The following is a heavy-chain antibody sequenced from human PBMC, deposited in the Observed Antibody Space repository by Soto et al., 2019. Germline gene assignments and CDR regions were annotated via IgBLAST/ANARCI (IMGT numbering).Heavy chain of an antibody. D-gene: IGHD4-17*01. Sequence: SDTLSLTCTVSGDSISSYYWIWIRQPPGKGLEWIGHIYNSGFTNYNPSLEGRVTISVDTSRNYFSLKVRSVTTADTAVYYCARLERTVTGYYYYYGVDVWGQGTTVTVSS. J-gene: IGHJ6*02. CDR3: ARLERTVTGYYYYYGVDV. CDR1: GDSISSYY. CDR2: IYNSGFT. V-gene: IGHV4-59*07.